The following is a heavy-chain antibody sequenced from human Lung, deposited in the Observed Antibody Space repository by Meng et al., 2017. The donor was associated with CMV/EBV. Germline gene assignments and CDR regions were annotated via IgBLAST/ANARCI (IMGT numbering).Heavy chain of an antibody. D-gene: IGHD6-13*01. CDR2: VLGTGPT. Sequence: GGSXRLXCSASGFTFNNYAMTWVRQAPGKGLEWVSTVLGTGPTYYADYVKGRFTISRDDSRNTLFLQLNSLRDEDTAVFYCARGDSSTTWLVFDYWGRGTXVTVSS. J-gene: IGHJ5*01. CDR3: ARGDSSTTWLVFDY. V-gene: IGHV3-23*01. CDR1: GFTFNNYA.